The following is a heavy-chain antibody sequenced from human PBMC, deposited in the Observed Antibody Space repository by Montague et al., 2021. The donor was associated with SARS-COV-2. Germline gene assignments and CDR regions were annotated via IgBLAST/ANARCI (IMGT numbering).Heavy chain of an antibody. Sequence: CAISGDSVSSHSAAWNWIRQSPSRGLEWLGRTYYRSKWYTDYAPSVKTRITITPDTSNNQLSLHLNSVTPGDTAVYYCAREGTVPGPRGIYFDDWGQGTLVTVSS. D-gene: IGHD1-1*01. CDR1: GDSVSSHSAA. CDR3: AREGTVPGPRGIYFDD. V-gene: IGHV6-1*01. CDR2: TYYRSKWYT. J-gene: IGHJ4*02.